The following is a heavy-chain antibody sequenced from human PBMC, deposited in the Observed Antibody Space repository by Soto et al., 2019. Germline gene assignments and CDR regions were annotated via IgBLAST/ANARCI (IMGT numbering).Heavy chain of an antibody. CDR1: GYTFTSYA. Sequence: ASVNVSCKASGYTFTSYAIHWVRQAPGQSLEWMGWINAGNGNTKYSQKFQGRVTITRDTSASTAYMELSSLRSEDTAVYYCARDGPQARIMRYYGMDVWGQGTTVTVS. CDR3: ARDGPQARIMRYYGMDV. J-gene: IGHJ6*02. D-gene: IGHD3-16*01. CDR2: INAGNGNT. V-gene: IGHV1-3*01.